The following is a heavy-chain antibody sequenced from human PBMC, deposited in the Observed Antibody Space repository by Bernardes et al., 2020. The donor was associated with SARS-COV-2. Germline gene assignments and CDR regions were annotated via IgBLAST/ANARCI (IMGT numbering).Heavy chain of an antibody. CDR3: ARGRPLYYFDY. V-gene: IGHV3-53*01. Sequence: GGSLRLSCAASAFTFSNFEMNWVRQAPGKGLEWVSVIYSGGSTYYADSVKGRFTISRDNSKNTLYLQMNSLRAEDTAVYYCARGRPLYYFDYWGQGTLVTVSS. CDR1: AFTFSNFE. J-gene: IGHJ4*02. D-gene: IGHD6-25*01. CDR2: IYSGGST.